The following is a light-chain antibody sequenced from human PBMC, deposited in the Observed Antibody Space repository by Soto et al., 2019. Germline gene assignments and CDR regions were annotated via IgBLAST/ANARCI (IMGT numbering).Light chain of an antibody. J-gene: IGKJ2*01. Sequence: AIRMTQSPSSLSASIGDRVTITCRASHVVSNYLAWYQQKPGKAPTALIYAASFLQSGVPSRFSGSGSGTDFSLTISFLQSEDFATYYCQHYYSYPYTFGQGTTRQMK. V-gene: IGKV1-8*01. CDR3: QHYYSYPYT. CDR1: HVVSNY. CDR2: AAS.